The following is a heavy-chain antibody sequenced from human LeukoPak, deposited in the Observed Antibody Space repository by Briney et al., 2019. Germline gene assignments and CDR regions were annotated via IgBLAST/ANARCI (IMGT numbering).Heavy chain of an antibody. D-gene: IGHD1-14*01. CDR3: ASRYVASYYFDY. J-gene: IGHJ4*02. CDR2: ISSSSSYI. CDR1: GFTFSSYS. V-gene: IGHV3-21*01. Sequence: GGSLRLSCAASGFTFSSYSMNWVRQAPGKGLEWVSSISSSSSYIYYADSVKGRFTISRDNAKNSLYLQMNSLRAEDTAVYYCASRYVASYYFDYWGQGTLVTVSS.